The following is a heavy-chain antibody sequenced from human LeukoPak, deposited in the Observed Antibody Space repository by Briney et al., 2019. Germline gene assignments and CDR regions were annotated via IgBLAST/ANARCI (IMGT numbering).Heavy chain of an antibody. CDR3: ARVDSSGYDFDY. CDR1: GGSFSGYY. CDR2: INHSGST. D-gene: IGHD3-22*01. Sequence: PSETLSLTCAVYGGSFSGYYWSWIRQPPGKGLEWIGEINHSGSTNYNPSLKGRVTISVDTSKNQFSLKLSSVTAADTAVYYCARVDSSGYDFDYWGQGTLVTVSS. J-gene: IGHJ4*02. V-gene: IGHV4-34*01.